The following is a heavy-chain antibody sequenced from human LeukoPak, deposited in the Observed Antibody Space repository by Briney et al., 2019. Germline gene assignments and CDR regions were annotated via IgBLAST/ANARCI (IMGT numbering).Heavy chain of an antibody. V-gene: IGHV4-39*01. J-gene: IGHJ4*02. CDR2: IYYSGNT. CDR3: ARQTGSGLFILP. Sequence: SQTLSLTCTVSGVSISSSNSYWGWIRQPPGKGLEWIGSIYYSGNTYYNASPKSQVSISIDTSKNQFSLRLTSVTAADTAVYYCARQTGSGLFILPGGQGTLVTVSS. D-gene: IGHD3/OR15-3a*01. CDR1: GVSISSSNSY.